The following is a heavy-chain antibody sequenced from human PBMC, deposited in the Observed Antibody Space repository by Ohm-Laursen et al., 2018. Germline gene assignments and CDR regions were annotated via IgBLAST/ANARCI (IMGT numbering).Heavy chain of an antibody. CDR2: ISYDGSNK. Sequence: SSLRLSCTASGFTFSSYGMHWVRQAPGKGLEWVAVISYDGSNKYYADSVKGRFTISRDNSKNTLYLQMNSLRAEDTAVYYCAKNSGFYDSSGYILGYFDYWGQGTLVTVSS. CDR3: AKNSGFYDSSGYILGYFDY. V-gene: IGHV3-30*18. D-gene: IGHD3-22*01. CDR1: GFTFSSYG. J-gene: IGHJ4*02.